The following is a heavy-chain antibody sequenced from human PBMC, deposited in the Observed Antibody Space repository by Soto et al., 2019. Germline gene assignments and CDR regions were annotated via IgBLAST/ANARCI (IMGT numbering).Heavy chain of an antibody. Sequence: GGSLRLSCAASGFTFSSYEMNWVRQAPGKGLEWVSYISSSGSTIYYADSVKGRFTISRDNAKNSLYLQMNSLRAEDTAVYYCARVGGSSYGPRSNWFDPWGQGTLVTVSS. CDR2: ISSSGSTI. CDR3: ARVGGSSYGPRSNWFDP. D-gene: IGHD5-18*01. CDR1: GFTFSSYE. V-gene: IGHV3-48*03. J-gene: IGHJ5*02.